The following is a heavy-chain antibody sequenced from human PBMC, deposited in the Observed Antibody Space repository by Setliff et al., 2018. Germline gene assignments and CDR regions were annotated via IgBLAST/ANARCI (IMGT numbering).Heavy chain of an antibody. D-gene: IGHD2-21*01. CDR2: ISATGSNT. J-gene: IGHJ6*02. CDR1: GFVFGTYG. CDR3: ARDWRHKAMDV. V-gene: IGHV3-21*01. Sequence: GESLKISCAASGFVFGTYGMSWVRQAPGRGLEWVSGISATGSNTYYADSVKGRFTISRDYAKNSLYLQVNSLRAEDTAVYYCARDWRHKAMDVWGQGTTVTVS.